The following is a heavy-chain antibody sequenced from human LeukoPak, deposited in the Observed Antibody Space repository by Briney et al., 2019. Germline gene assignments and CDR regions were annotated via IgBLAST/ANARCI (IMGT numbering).Heavy chain of an antibody. J-gene: IGHJ3*02. CDR3: ARGTHQPPDFDI. Sequence: PSETLSLTCTVSGGSISSGSYYWSWIRQPAGKGLEWIGRIYTSGSTNYNPSLKSRVTISVDTSKNQFSLKLSSVTAADTAVYYCARGTHQPPDFDIWGQGTMVTVSS. CDR1: GGSISSGSYY. V-gene: IGHV4-61*02. CDR2: IYTSGST.